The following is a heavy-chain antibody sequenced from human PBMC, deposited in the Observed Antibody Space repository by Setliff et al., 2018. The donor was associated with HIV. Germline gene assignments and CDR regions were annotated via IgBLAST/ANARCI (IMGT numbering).Heavy chain of an antibody. D-gene: IGHD6-6*01. CDR1: GGSISSSNW. CDR2: IYHSGTT. V-gene: IGHV4-4*02. Sequence: SETLSLTCAVSGGSISSSNWWSWVRQPPGKGLEWIGEIYHSGTTNYNPSLKSRVTISVDKSKNQFSLKLSSVTAADTAVYFCARDPSGSDAFDIWGQGTMGTVSS. CDR3: ARDPSGSDAFDI. J-gene: IGHJ3*02.